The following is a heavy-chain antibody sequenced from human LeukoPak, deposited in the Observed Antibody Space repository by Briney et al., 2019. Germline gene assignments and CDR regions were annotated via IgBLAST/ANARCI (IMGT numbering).Heavy chain of an antibody. V-gene: IGHV4-4*07. CDR2: FYSSGST. D-gene: IGHD2-2*02. CDR3: ARYRVPAAIHWYFDL. Sequence: SETLSLTCTVSGGSISSYYWSWIRQPAGKGLEWIGRFYSSGSTNYNPSLKSRVTISVDTSKNQFSLKLSSVTAADTAVYYCARYRVPAAIHWYFDLWGRGTLVTVSS. CDR1: GGSISSYY. J-gene: IGHJ2*01.